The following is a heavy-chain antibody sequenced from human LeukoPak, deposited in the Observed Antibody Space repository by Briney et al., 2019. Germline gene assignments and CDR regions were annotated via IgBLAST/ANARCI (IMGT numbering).Heavy chain of an antibody. CDR3: TCIVGATNFDY. CDR2: IRSKANSYAT. J-gene: IGHJ4*02. Sequence: GGSLRLSCAASGFTFSGSAMHWVRQASGKGLEWVGRIRSKANSYATAYAASVKGRFTISRDDSKNTAYLQMNSLKTEDTAVCYCTCIVGATNFDYWGQGTLVTVSS. CDR1: GFTFSGSA. V-gene: IGHV3-73*01. D-gene: IGHD1-26*01.